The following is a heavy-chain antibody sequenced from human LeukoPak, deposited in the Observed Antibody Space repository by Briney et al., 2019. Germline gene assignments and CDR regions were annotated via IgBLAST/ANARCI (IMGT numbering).Heavy chain of an antibody. CDR2: IVGSGSST. Sequence: GGSLRLSCAASGFTFSSYAMSWVRQAPGKGLQWVSAIVGSGSSTYYADSVKGRFTISRDNSKNTVYLQMNSLRDEDAAVYYCARRALGSYYGYYFDYWGQGTLVTVSS. CDR3: ARRALGSYYGYYFDY. CDR1: GFTFSSYA. D-gene: IGHD1-26*01. V-gene: IGHV3-23*01. J-gene: IGHJ4*02.